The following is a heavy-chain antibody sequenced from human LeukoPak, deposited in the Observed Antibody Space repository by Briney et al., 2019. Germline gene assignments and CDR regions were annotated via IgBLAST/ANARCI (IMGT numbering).Heavy chain of an antibody. CDR1: GGSISSYY. CDR3: ARGTLGGGTMIVVVITREGMDV. CDR2: IYYSGST. J-gene: IGHJ6*02. V-gene: IGHV4-59*12. D-gene: IGHD3-22*01. Sequence: SETLSLTCTVSGGSISSYYWSWIWQPPGKGLEWIGYIYYSGSTNYNPSLKSRVTISVDTSKNQFSLKLSSVTAADTAVYYCARGTLGGGTMIVVVITREGMDVWGQGTTVTVSS.